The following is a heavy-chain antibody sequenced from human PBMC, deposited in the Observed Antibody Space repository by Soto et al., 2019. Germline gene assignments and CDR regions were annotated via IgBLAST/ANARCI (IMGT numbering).Heavy chain of an antibody. Sequence: SETLSLTCAVSGGSISSSNWWSWVRQPPGKGLEWIGEIYHSGSTNYNPSLKSRVTISVDKSKNQFSLKLSSATAADTAVYYCARDYPFIAAAGTVLDPWGQGTLVTVSS. D-gene: IGHD6-13*01. CDR2: IYHSGST. J-gene: IGHJ5*02. CDR1: GGSISSSNW. CDR3: ARDYPFIAAAGTVLDP. V-gene: IGHV4-4*02.